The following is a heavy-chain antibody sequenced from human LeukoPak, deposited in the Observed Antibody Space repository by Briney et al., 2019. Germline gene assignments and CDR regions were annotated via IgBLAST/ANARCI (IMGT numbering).Heavy chain of an antibody. V-gene: IGHV3-21*04. D-gene: IGHD2-2*01. CDR3: AKDGAVVVPAASPYYYYYGMDV. Sequence: GGSLRLSCAASGFTFSSYSMNWVRQAPGKGLEWVSSISSSSSYIYYADSVKGRFTISRDNAKNSLYLQMNSLRAEDTAVYYCAKDGAVVVPAASPYYYYYGMDVWGKGTTVTVSS. CDR2: ISSSSSYI. J-gene: IGHJ6*04. CDR1: GFTFSSYS.